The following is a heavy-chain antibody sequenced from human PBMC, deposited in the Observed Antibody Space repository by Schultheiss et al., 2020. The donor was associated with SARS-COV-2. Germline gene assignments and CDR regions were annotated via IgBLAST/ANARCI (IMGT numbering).Heavy chain of an antibody. D-gene: IGHD5-18*01. CDR1: GFTVSSNY. J-gene: IGHJ4*02. CDR2: IYSGGST. V-gene: IGHV3-53*04. Sequence: GESLKISCAASGFTVSSNYMSWVRQAPGKGLEWVSVIYSGGSTYYADSVKGRFTISRHNSKNTLYLQMNSLRAEDTAVYYCAGGYTYGYYDYWGQGTLVTVSS. CDR3: AGGYTYGYYDY.